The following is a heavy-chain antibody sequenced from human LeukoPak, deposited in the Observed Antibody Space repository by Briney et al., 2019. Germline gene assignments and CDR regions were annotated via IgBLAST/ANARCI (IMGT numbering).Heavy chain of an antibody. J-gene: IGHJ3*02. CDR3: ASSITGTTLDAFDI. V-gene: IGHV1-8*03. CDR2: MDPNSGNT. Sequence: ASVKVSCRAPGYTFTSYDINWVRQATGQGLEWMGWMDPNSGNTGYAQKFQGRVTITRNTSISTAYMELSSLRSEDTAVYYCASSITGTTLDAFDIWGQGTMVTVSS. CDR1: GYTFTSYD. D-gene: IGHD1-7*01.